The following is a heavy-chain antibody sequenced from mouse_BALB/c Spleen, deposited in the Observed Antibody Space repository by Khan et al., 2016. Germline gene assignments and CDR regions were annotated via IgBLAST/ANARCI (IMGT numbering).Heavy chain of an antibody. D-gene: IGHD2-1*01. J-gene: IGHJ4*01. V-gene: IGHV1S137*01. CDR3: AREGLNYDYAMDY. CDR2: ISTYYGDT. CDR1: GYTFTDYA. Sequence: QVQLQQSGAELVRPGVSVKIYCKGSGYTFTDYAMHWVKQSHAKSLEWIGVISTYYGDTSYNQKFEGKATMTVDKSSSTAYMELARLTSEDSAIYYCAREGLNYDYAMDYWGQGTSVTVSS.